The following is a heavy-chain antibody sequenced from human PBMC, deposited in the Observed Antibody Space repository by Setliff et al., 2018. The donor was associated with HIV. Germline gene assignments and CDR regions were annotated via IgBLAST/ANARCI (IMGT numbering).Heavy chain of an antibody. CDR1: GYTFTSYG. Sequence: ASVKVSCKASGYTFTSYGISWVRQAPGQGLEWMGWINSHNGNTKYAQKVQGRVTMTTDTSTSTAYMELRSLRSDDTAVYYCARDDKLSGSYMWHYYYSSSWHFFDYWGQGTLVTVSS. D-gene: IGHD6-13*01. V-gene: IGHV1-18*01. J-gene: IGHJ4*02. CDR2: INSHNGNT. CDR3: ARDDKLSGSYMWHYYYSSSWHFFDY.